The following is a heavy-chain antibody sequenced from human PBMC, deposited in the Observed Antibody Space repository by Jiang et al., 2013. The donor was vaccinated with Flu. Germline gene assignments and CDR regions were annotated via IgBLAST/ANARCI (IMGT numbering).Heavy chain of an antibody. D-gene: IGHD4-17*01. CDR1: GFSLSTSGVG. J-gene: IGHJ4*02. Sequence: KPTQTLTLTCTFSGFSLSTSGVGVGWIRQPPGKALEWLALIYWNDDKRYSPSLKSRLTITKDTSKNQVVLTMTNMDPVDTATYYCAHRLGPRHDYGDYGIDYWGQGTLVTVSS. CDR3: AHRLGPRHDYGDYGIDY. CDR2: IYWNDDK. V-gene: IGHV2-5*01.